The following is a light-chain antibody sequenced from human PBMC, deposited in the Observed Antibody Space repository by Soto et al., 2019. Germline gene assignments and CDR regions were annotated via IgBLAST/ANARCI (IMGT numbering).Light chain of an antibody. V-gene: IGKV1-39*01. CDR3: QQSYSTPYT. CDR2: AAS. J-gene: IGKJ2*01. CDR1: QSISSY. Sequence: DIQMTQSPSSLSASVGDRVTITCRASQSISSYLNWYQQKPGKAPKVLIYAASSLQSGVTSRFSGSGSGTDFTLSISSLQPEDFANYYCQQSYSTPYTFGQGTKLEIK.